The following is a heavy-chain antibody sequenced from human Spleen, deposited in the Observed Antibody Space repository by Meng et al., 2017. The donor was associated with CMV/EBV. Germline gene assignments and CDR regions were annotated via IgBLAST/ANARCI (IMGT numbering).Heavy chain of an antibody. Sequence: ASVKVSCKASGYTFTSYYMHWVRQAPGQGLEWMGIINPSGGSTSYAQKFQGRVTMTRDTSTSTVYMELSSLRSEDTAVYYCARDPHDRFLEWLLLNYFDFWGQGTLVTVSS. CDR2: INPSGGST. V-gene: IGHV1-46*01. J-gene: IGHJ4*02. CDR1: GYTFTSYY. CDR3: ARDPHDRFLEWLLLNYFDF. D-gene: IGHD3-3*01.